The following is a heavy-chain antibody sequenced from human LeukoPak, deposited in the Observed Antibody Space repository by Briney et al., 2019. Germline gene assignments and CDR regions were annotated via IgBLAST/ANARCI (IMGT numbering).Heavy chain of an antibody. V-gene: IGHV4-30-2*01. CDR1: GGSISSGGYS. Sequence: PSETLSLTCAVSGGSISSGGYSWHWIRQPPGTDLAWIGYIFHSGTTYYSPSLKSRVTISVDRSKDQFSLKLNSVTAADTAVYYCARGLEPPDTFDIWGQGTMVTVSS. CDR2: IFHSGTT. J-gene: IGHJ3*02. D-gene: IGHD1-1*01. CDR3: ARGLEPPDTFDI.